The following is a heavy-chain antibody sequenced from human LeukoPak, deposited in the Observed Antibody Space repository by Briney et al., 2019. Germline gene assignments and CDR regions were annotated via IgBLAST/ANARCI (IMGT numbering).Heavy chain of an antibody. Sequence: SGTLSLTCAVYGGSFSGYYWSWIRQPPGKGPEWIGEINHSGSTNYNPSLKSRVTISVDTSKNQFSLKLSSVTAADTAVYYCTRSPPPGATAYGVVDLWGQGTPVTVSS. CDR3: TRSPPPGATAYGVVDL. J-gene: IGHJ4*02. D-gene: IGHD2-2*01. V-gene: IGHV4-34*01. CDR2: INHSGST. CDR1: GGSFSGYY.